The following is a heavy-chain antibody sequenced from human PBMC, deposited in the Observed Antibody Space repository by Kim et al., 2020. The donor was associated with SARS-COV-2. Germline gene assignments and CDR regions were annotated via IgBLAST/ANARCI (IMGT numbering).Heavy chain of an antibody. CDR1: GGTFSSYA. CDR2: IIPIFGTA. V-gene: IGHV1-69*13. J-gene: IGHJ4*02. CDR3: ARLGGVVVPAAMEDY. D-gene: IGHD2-2*01. Sequence: SVKVSCKASGGTFSSYAISWVRQAPGQGLEWMGGIIPIFGTANYAQKFQGRVTITADESTSTAYMELSSLRSEDTAVYYCARLGGVVVPAAMEDYWGQGTLVTVSS.